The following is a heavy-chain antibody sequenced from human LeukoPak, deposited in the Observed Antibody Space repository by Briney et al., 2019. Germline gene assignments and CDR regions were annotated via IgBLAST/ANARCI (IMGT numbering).Heavy chain of an antibody. Sequence: WGSLRLSCAASGFTFSNAWMGWVRQAPGKGLEWVGRIKSKTDGGTTEYAAPVKGRFTISRDDSKNTLYLQMNSLKIEDTGVYYCTTDRAIAVRPLFDYWGQGTLVSVSS. CDR3: TTDRAIAVRPLFDY. CDR1: GFTFSNAW. D-gene: IGHD6-6*01. J-gene: IGHJ4*02. CDR2: IKSKTDGGTT. V-gene: IGHV3-15*01.